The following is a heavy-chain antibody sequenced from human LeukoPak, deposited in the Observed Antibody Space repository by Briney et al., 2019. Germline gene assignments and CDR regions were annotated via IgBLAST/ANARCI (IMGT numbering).Heavy chain of an antibody. J-gene: IGHJ4*02. D-gene: IGHD5-24*01. V-gene: IGHV3-43*01. CDR3: AKEGDGYAYYFDY. CDR2: ISWDGGSK. CDR1: GFTFDDYT. Sequence: GGSLRLSCAASGFTFDDYTMHWVRQAPGKGLEWVSLISWDGGSKYYADSVKGRFTISRDNSKNSLYLQMNSLRTEDTALYYCAKEGDGYAYYFDYGGQGTLVTVSS.